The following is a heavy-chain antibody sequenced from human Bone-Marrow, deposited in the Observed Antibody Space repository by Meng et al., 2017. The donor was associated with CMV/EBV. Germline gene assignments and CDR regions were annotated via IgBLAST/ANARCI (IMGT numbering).Heavy chain of an antibody. CDR2: TTHSGST. V-gene: IGHV4-34*01. CDR3: ARGRRVPRAIIYSNPMDV. Sequence: SETLSLTCTLHGDSFRGYYWTWIRQPPGKRLEWIGETTHSGSTNFHPSLRGRVTMSLDTSNNQFSLRLSSVTAADTAVYFCARGRRVPRAIIYSNPMDVWGQGTTVTVSS. CDR1: GDSFRGYY. D-gene: IGHD2-15*01. J-gene: IGHJ6*02.